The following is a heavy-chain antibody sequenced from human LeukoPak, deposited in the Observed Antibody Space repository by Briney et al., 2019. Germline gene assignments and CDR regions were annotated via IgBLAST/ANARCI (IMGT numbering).Heavy chain of an antibody. V-gene: IGHV3-23*01. CDR2: ISGSGGST. J-gene: IGHJ4*02. CDR3: AKPGSITMIVVVITDFDD. Sequence: PGGSLRLSCAASGFTFSSYAMSWVRQAPGKGLEWVSAISGSGGSTYYADSVKGRFTISRDNSKNTLYLQMNSLRAEDTAVYYCAKPGSITMIVVVITDFDDWGQRTLVTVSS. CDR1: GFTFSSYA. D-gene: IGHD3-22*01.